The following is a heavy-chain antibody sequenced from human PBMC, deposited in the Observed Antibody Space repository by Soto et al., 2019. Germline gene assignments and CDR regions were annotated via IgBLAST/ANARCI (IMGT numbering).Heavy chain of an antibody. J-gene: IGHJ4*02. Sequence: SETLSLTCAVYGGPFSCYYWSWSRQPPGKGLEWIGEINHSGSTNYNPSLKSRVTISVDTSKNQFSLKLSSVTAADTAVYYCARGHSSPSYYFDYWGQGTLVTVSS. V-gene: IGHV4-34*01. D-gene: IGHD6-6*01. CDR1: GGPFSCYY. CDR3: ARGHSSPSYYFDY. CDR2: INHSGST.